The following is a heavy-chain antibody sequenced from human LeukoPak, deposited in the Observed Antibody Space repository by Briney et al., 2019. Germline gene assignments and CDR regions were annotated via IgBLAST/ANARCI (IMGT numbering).Heavy chain of an antibody. V-gene: IGHV3-21*01. CDR3: ANSRYDSSGYYGIIGY. J-gene: IGHJ4*02. D-gene: IGHD3-22*01. Sequence: GGSLRLSCAASGFTFSSYTMNWVRLAPGKGLEWVSSISRSNIYKYYADSVKGRFTISRENAKNSLYLQMNSLRAEDTAVYYCANSRYDSSGYYGIIGYWGQGTLVTVSS. CDR1: GFTFSSYT. CDR2: ISRSNIYK.